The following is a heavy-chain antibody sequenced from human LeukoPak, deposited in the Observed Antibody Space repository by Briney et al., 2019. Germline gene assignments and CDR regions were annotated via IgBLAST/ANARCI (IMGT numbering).Heavy chain of an antibody. V-gene: IGHV3-43*01. CDR2: ISWDGGST. D-gene: IGHD5-12*01. CDR3: AKDIGYPYYYGMDV. Sequence: GGSLRLSCAASGFTFDDYTMHWVRQAPGKGLEWVSLISWDGGSTYYADSVKGRFTISRDNSKNSLYLQINSLRTEDTALYYCAKDIGYPYYYGMDVWGQGTTVTVSS. J-gene: IGHJ6*02. CDR1: GFTFDDYT.